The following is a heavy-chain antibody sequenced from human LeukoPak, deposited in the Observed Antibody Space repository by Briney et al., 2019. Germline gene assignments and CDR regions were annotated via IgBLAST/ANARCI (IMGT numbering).Heavy chain of an antibody. CDR1: GGSISSSSYY. J-gene: IGHJ3*02. CDR3: ARTGLSSSSEMATDTDAFDI. CDR2: IYYSGST. V-gene: IGHV4-39*07. D-gene: IGHD6-6*01. Sequence: SETLSLTCTVSGGSISSSSYYWGWIRQPPGKGLEWIGSIYYSGSTYYNPSLKSRVTKSVDTSKNQFSLKLSSVTAADTAVYYCARTGLSSSSEMATDTDAFDIWGQGTMVTVSS.